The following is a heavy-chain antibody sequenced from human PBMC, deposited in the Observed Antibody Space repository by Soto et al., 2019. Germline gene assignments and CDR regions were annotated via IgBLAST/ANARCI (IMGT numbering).Heavy chain of an antibody. D-gene: IGHD3-3*01. CDR1: GYTFTSYD. J-gene: IGHJ6*02. Sequence: QVQLVQSGAEVKKPGASVKVSCKASGYTFTSYDINWVRQATGQGLEWMGWMNPNSGNTGYAQKFQGRVPMTRNTSISTAYMELSSLRSEDTAVYYCAFTDYDFWSGYSYYYGMDVWGQGTTVTVSS. V-gene: IGHV1-8*01. CDR2: MNPNSGNT. CDR3: AFTDYDFWSGYSYYYGMDV.